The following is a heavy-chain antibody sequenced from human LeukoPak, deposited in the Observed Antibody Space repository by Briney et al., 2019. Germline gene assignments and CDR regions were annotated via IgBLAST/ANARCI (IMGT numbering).Heavy chain of an antibody. J-gene: IGHJ4*02. CDR2: IKEDGSEK. Sequence: GGFLRLSCAASGIIVSRYWMTWVRQAPGKGLEWVADIKEDGSEKHYVDSVKGRFTISRDNAENSLYLQMNSLRAEDTAIYYCARDLGVCSGGTCYPVYDYWGQGIPVTVSS. D-gene: IGHD2-15*01. CDR1: GIIVSRYW. CDR3: ARDLGVCSGGTCYPVYDY. V-gene: IGHV3-7*01.